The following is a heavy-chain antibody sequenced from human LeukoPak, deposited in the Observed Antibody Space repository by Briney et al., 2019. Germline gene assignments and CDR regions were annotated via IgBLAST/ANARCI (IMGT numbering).Heavy chain of an antibody. CDR2: IKQDGSEK. Sequence: GGSLRLSCAASGFTFSSYWMSWVRQAPGKGLEWVANIKQDGSEKYYVGSVKGRFTISRDNAKNSLCLQMSSLRDEDTAVYYCARENIVVVTAIRDAFDIWGQGTMVTVSS. CDR3: ARENIVVVTAIRDAFDI. J-gene: IGHJ3*02. CDR1: GFTFSSYW. V-gene: IGHV3-7*01. D-gene: IGHD2-21*02.